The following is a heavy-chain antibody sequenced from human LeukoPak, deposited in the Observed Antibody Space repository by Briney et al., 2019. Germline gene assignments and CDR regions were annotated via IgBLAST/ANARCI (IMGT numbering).Heavy chain of an antibody. CDR3: AKEAGGYNFGGLDY. V-gene: IGHV3-21*04. CDR1: GFTFSSYS. D-gene: IGHD5-24*01. CDR2: ISSSSSYI. J-gene: IGHJ4*02. Sequence: GGSLRLSCAASGFTFSSYSMNWVGQAQGRGLAGVSPISSSSSYIYYADSVKGRFTISRDNAKNSLYLQMNSLRAEDMALYYCAKEAGGYNFGGLDYWGQGTLVTVSS.